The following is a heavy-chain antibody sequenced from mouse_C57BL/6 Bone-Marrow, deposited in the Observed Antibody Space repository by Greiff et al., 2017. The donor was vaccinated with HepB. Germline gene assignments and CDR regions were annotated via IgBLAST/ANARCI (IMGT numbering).Heavy chain of an antibody. Sequence: EVKLMESEGGLVQPGRSMKLSCTASGFTFSDYYMAWVRQVPEKGLEWVANINYDGSSTYYLDSLKSRFIISRDNAKNILYLQMSSLKSEDTATYYCARVDGSSYYFDYWGQGTTLTVSS. CDR3: ARVDGSSYYFDY. D-gene: IGHD1-1*01. CDR1: GFTFSDYY. J-gene: IGHJ2*01. CDR2: INYDGSST. V-gene: IGHV5-16*01.